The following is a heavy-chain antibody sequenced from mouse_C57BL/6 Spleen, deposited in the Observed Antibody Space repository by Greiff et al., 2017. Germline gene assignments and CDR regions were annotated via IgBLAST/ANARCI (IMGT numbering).Heavy chain of an antibody. CDR1: GYTFTSYW. J-gene: IGHJ2*01. D-gene: IGHD1-1*01. V-gene: IGHV1-53*01. CDR3: ARESDYYGSWFDY. CDR2: INPSNGGT. Sequence: QVHVKQPGTELVKPGASVKLSCKASGYTFTSYWMHWVKQRPGQGLEWIGYINPSNGGTNYTEKFKSKATLTVDKSSSTAYMQLSSLTSEDSAVYYCARESDYYGSWFDYWGQGTTLTVAS.